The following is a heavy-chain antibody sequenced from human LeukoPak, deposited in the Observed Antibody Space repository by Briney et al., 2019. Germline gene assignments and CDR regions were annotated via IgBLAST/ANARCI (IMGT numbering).Heavy chain of an antibody. V-gene: IGHV3-30*04. Sequence: GRSLRLSCAASGFTFSSYAMHWVRQAPGKGLEWVAVISYDGSNKYYADSVKGRFTISRDNSKNTLYLQMNSLRAEDTAVYYCARGGVDYYGSGTYYLMYYFDYWGQGALVTVSS. CDR1: GFTFSSYA. CDR3: ARGGVDYYGSGTYYLMYYFDY. CDR2: ISYDGSNK. J-gene: IGHJ4*02. D-gene: IGHD3-10*01.